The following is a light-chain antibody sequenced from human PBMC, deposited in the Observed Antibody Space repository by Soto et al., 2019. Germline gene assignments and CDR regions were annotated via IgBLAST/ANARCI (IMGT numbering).Light chain of an antibody. Sequence: QSVLNQPPSASGTPGQRVTISCSGSSSNIGSNTVNWYQQLPGTAPKLLIYSNNQRPSGVPDRFSGSKSGTSASLAISGLQSEDEADYYCAAWDDSLNGSFFGTGTKVTVL. V-gene: IGLV1-44*01. CDR2: SNN. CDR1: SSNIGSNT. J-gene: IGLJ1*01. CDR3: AAWDDSLNGSF.